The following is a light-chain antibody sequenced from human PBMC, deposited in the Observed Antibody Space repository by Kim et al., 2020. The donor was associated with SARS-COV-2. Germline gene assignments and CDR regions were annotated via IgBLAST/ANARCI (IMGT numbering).Light chain of an antibody. V-gene: IGKV1-16*01. J-gene: IGKJ2*01. Sequence: SASVGDRVSITCRASQAIFNSVAWFQQRPGEAPKSLIYDASTLHDEVSSRFSGGGFGTDFTLTIHGLQPEDFATYYCQQHRSYPYTFGQGTKLEI. CDR1: QAIFNS. CDR2: DAS. CDR3: QQHRSYPYT.